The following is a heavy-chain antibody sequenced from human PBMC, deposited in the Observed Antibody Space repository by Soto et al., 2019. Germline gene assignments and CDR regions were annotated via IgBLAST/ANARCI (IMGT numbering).Heavy chain of an antibody. J-gene: IGHJ5*02. CDR1: GGSFSGYY. Sequence: SETLSLTCAVYGGSFSGYYWSWIRQPPGKGLEWIGEINHSGSTNYNPSLKSRVTISVDTSKNQFSLKLSSVTAADTAVYYCARGRRYCCSTSCDRGLDWFAPWGQGTLVTVSS. CDR3: ARGRRYCCSTSCDRGLDWFAP. D-gene: IGHD2-2*01. CDR2: INHSGST. V-gene: IGHV4-34*01.